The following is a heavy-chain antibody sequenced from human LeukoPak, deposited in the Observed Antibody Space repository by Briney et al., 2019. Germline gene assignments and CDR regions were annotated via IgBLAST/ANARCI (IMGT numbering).Heavy chain of an antibody. CDR1: GGSISPYY. D-gene: IGHD3-10*01. V-gene: IGHV4-59*08. CDR3: ARLLAGEYDPFDI. J-gene: IGHJ3*02. CDR2: IFYRGST. Sequence: PSETLSLTCTVSGGSISPYYWSWMRQAPGTGLGWIGNIFYRGSTNYNASLQSRVSISVDTSKNQFSLSLSSVTAADTAVYYCARLLAGEYDPFDIWGQGTMVTVS.